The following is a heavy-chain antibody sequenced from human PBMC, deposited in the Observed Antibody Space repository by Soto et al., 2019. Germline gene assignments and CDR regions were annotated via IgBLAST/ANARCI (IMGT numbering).Heavy chain of an antibody. V-gene: IGHV4-39*01. Sequence: PSETLSLTCTVSGGSISSSSYYWGWVRQHPGKGLEWIGSIYYSGSTYYNPSLKSRVTISVDTSKNQFSLKLSSVTAADTAVYYCARQSISMVRVNYYGMDVWGQGTTVTVSS. CDR2: IYYSGST. D-gene: IGHD3-10*01. CDR3: ARQSISMVRVNYYGMDV. J-gene: IGHJ6*02. CDR1: GGSISSSSYY.